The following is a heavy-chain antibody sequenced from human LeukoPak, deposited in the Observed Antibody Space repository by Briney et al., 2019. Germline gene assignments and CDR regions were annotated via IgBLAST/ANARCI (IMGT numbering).Heavy chain of an antibody. J-gene: IGHJ4*02. D-gene: IGHD6-19*01. Sequence: ASVKVSCKASGYTFTSYGISWVRQAPGQGLEWMGWISAYNGNTNYAQKLQGRVTMTTDTSTSTAYMELRSLRSDDTAVYYCAREVGLGIAVAGTVAFDYWGQGTLVTVSS. CDR1: GYTFTSYG. V-gene: IGHV1-18*01. CDR2: ISAYNGNT. CDR3: AREVGLGIAVAGTVAFDY.